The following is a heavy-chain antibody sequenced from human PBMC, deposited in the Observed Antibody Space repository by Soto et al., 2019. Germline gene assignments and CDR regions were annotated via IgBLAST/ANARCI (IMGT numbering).Heavy chain of an antibody. D-gene: IGHD3-22*01. V-gene: IGHV1-69*01. CDR3: ATNYYDGSGHYFIFEH. Sequence: QVQLVQSGAEVKKPGSSVKVSCKASGRTFNNYAISWVRQAPGIGFEWLGVIIPIGGTPEHAQKFQGRVTISEDESTNTAYMELSSLRSEDTAVYYCATNYYDGSGHYFIFEHWGQGTLVTVSS. CDR1: GRTFNNYA. J-gene: IGHJ4*02. CDR2: IIPIGGTP.